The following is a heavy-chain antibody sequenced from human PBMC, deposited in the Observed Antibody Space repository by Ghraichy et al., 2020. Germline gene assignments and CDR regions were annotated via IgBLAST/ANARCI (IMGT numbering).Heavy chain of an antibody. CDR2: ITWNGDNT. CDR3: AKGGHVFYDNSGYYLAS. CDR1: GFTFDDYS. V-gene: IGHV3-43*01. J-gene: IGHJ4*02. Sequence: GESLRLSCAASGFTFDDYSMHWVRQAPGKGLEWVSLITWNGDNTYYADSVQGRFASSRDNSKSPLYLQMNSLTTEDTGLYCCAKGGHVFYDNSGYYLASWGQGTLVTFSS. D-gene: IGHD3-22*01.